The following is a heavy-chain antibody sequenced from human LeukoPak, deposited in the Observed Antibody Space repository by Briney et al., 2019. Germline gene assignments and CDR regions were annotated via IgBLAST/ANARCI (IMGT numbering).Heavy chain of an antibody. D-gene: IGHD3-10*01. CDR3: ARAPGSTSGSGT. V-gene: IGHV1-2*02. J-gene: IGHJ4*02. Sequence: ASVKVSCKASGYIFTTYYMHWVRRAPGQGLEWMGWINPNSGGTNYAQKFQGRVTMTRDTSISTAYMGLSRLTSDDTAVYYCARAPGSTSGSGTWGQGTLVTVSS. CDR1: GYIFTTYY. CDR2: INPNSGGT.